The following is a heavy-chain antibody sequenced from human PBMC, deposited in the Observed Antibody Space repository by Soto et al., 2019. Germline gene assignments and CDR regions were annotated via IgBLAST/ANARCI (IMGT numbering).Heavy chain of an antibody. CDR3: ARDRGSIAAPRPFDY. J-gene: IGHJ4*02. V-gene: IGHV1-18*01. Sequence: QVPLVQSGAEVKKPGASVKVSCKASGYTFTSYGISWVRQAPGQGLEWMGWISAYNGNTNYAQKLQGRVTMTTDTSTSTDYMELRSLRSDDTAVYYCARDRGSIAAPRPFDYWGQGTLVTVSS. CDR2: ISAYNGNT. D-gene: IGHD6-6*01. CDR1: GYTFTSYG.